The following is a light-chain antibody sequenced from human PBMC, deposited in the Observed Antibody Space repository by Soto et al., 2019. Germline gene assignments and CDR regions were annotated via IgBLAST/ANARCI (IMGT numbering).Light chain of an antibody. J-gene: IGLJ2*01. CDR2: KDN. V-gene: IGLV3-1*01. CDR3: QAWDSSTASVV. Sequence: SYELTQPPSVSVSPGQTASITCSGDKLGDKYACWYQQKPGQSPVLVIYKDNKRPSGIPERLSGSNSGNTATLTISETQAMDEADYYCQAWDSSTASVVFGGGTKLTVL. CDR1: KLGDKY.